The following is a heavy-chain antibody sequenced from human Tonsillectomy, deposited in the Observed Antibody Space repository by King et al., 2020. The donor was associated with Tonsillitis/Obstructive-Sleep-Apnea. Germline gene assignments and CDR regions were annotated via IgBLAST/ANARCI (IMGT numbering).Heavy chain of an antibody. D-gene: IGHD2-8*01. V-gene: IGHV3-49*05. CDR3: TRRVMTPGY. CDR2: IRNKAQGGTA. Sequence: VQLVESGGGLARPGRSLRLSCTASGFTFGDYTMSWFRQAPGKGLEWVSFIRNKAQGGTAEYAASVKGRFIISRDDSKSIAYLQMNSLKSEDTAMYYCTRRVMTPGYWGPGTLVTVSS. CDR1: GFTFGDYT. J-gene: IGHJ4*02.